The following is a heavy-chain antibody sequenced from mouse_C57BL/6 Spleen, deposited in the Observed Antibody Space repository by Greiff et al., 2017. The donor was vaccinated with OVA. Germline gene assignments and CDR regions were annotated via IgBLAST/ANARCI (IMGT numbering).Heavy chain of an antibody. D-gene: IGHD2-3*01. CDR2: INPYNGGT. J-gene: IGHJ2*01. CDR3: ARDGYFDY. Sequence: EVKLMESGPVLVKPGASVKMSCKASGYTFTDYYMNWVKQSHGKSLEWIGVINPYNGGTSYNQKFKGKATLTVDKSSSTAYMELNSLTSEDSAVYYCARDGYFDYWGQGTTLTVSS. V-gene: IGHV1-19*01. CDR1: GYTFTDYY.